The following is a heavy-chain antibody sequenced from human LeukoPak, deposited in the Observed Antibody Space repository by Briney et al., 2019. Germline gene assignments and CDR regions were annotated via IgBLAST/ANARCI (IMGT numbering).Heavy chain of an antibody. D-gene: IGHD1-26*01. V-gene: IGHV3-21*01. Sequence: PGGSLRLSCAASGFTFSSYSMNWVRQAPGKGLEWVSSISSSSSYIYYADSVKGRFTISRDNAKNSLYLQLNTLRVEDTAAYYCARDRIVGTNYLGYGLDVWGRGTTVTVSS. CDR3: ARDRIVGTNYLGYGLDV. J-gene: IGHJ6*02. CDR1: GFTFSSYS. CDR2: ISSSSSYI.